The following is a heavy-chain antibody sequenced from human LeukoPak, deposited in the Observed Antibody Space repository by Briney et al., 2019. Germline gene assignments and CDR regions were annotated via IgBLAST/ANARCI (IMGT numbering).Heavy chain of an antibody. D-gene: IGHD5-24*01. CDR2: IKEDGSET. CDR1: GFTFSSYS. J-gene: IGHJ4*02. V-gene: IGHV3-7*01. Sequence: GGSLRLSCAASGFTFSSYSMNWVRQAPGKGLECLGNIKEDGSETYYADSVKGRFTISRDNPKNLLFLQINSLRVEDTAVYYCARETPRRGETRDGYRWGQGTLVTVSS. CDR3: ARETPRRGETRDGYR.